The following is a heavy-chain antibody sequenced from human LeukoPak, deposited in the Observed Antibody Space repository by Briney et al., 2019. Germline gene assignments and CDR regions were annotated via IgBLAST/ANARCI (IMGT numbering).Heavy chain of an antibody. CDR3: AKAGPGFGFDY. CDR2: ISSSGGTI. V-gene: IGHV3-48*03. D-gene: IGHD3-10*01. J-gene: IGHJ4*02. CDR1: GFTFSRYE. Sequence: GGSLRLSCVASGFTFSRYEMNWVRQAPGKGLEGVSDISSSGGTIDYADSVKGRCSISRDNAKNSLYLHMNSLRAEDTAVYYCAKAGPGFGFDYWGQGTLVTVSS.